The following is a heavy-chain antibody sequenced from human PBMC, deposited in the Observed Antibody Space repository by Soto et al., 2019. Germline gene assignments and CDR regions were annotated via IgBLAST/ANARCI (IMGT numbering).Heavy chain of an antibody. CDR3: AKYYGDTWDLYYFDF. CDR2: ISASSYSK. J-gene: IGHJ4*02. Sequence: EVLLLESVGGLVQPGGYLRLSCAASGVSISIYSMSWVRQAPGRGLEWLSGISASSYSKYYADSVRGRFTISRDNSRNTLYLQMNTLRAEDTALYDCAKYYGDTWDLYYFDFWGQGTLVSVSS. V-gene: IGHV3-23*01. D-gene: IGHD3-16*01. CDR1: GVSISIYS.